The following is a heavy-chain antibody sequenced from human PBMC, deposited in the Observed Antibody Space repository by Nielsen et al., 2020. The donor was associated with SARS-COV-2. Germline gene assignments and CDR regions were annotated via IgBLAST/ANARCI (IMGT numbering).Heavy chain of an antibody. Sequence: GGSLRLSCAASGFTFDGYAMHWVRQAPGKGLEWVSGISWNSGSIGYADSVKGRFTISRDNAKNSLYLQMNSLRAEDTALYYCAKAYYDSDAFDIWGQGTMVTVSS. CDR3: AKAYYDSDAFDI. J-gene: IGHJ3*02. CDR2: ISWNSGSI. V-gene: IGHV3-9*01. D-gene: IGHD3-22*01. CDR1: GFTFDGYA.